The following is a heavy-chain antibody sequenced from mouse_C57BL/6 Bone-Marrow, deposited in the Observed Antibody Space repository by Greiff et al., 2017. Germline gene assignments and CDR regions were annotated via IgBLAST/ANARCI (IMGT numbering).Heavy chain of an antibody. J-gene: IGHJ2*01. CDR1: GYTFTSYW. CDR2: IHPNSGST. V-gene: IGHV1-64*01. Sequence: QVQLQQPGAELVKPGASVKLSCKASGYTFTSYWMHWVKQRPGQGLEWIGMIHPNSGSTNYNEKFKSKATLTVDKSSSTAYMQLSSLTSEDSAVYYCASEREDYYGSRGDYFDYWGQGTTLTVSS. CDR3: ASEREDYYGSRGDYFDY. D-gene: IGHD1-1*01.